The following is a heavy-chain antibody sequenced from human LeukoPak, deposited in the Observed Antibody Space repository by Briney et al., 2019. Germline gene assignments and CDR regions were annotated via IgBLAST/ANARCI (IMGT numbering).Heavy chain of an antibody. CDR1: GGSFSTFA. D-gene: IGHD3-22*01. Sequence: SVKVSCKASGGSFSTFAISWVRQAPGQGLEWVGGIIPASGTTDYAQKFQGRVTITTDVSTNTAFLQLISPTSEDTATYFCARAGSPGEYYDSRYQPIPIYAFNVWGQGTMITVSS. V-gene: IGHV1-69*05. CDR2: IIPASGTT. J-gene: IGHJ3*01. CDR3: ARAGSPGEYYDSRYQPIPIYAFNV.